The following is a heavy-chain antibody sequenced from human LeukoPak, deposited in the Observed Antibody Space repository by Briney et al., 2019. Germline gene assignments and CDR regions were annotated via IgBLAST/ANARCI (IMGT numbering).Heavy chain of an antibody. V-gene: IGHV4-39*02. CDR2: IYYSGST. J-gene: IGHJ4*02. D-gene: IGHD1/OR15-1a*01. Sequence: SETLSLTHTVSGGSISSGGYYWSWIRQPPGKGLEWIGTIYYSGSTFYNPSFESRVAISVDTSQNHFSLRLSSVTAADTAVYYCARRLRRTHYFDSWGQGTLVTVSS. CDR3: ARRLRRTHYFDS. CDR1: GGSISSGGYY.